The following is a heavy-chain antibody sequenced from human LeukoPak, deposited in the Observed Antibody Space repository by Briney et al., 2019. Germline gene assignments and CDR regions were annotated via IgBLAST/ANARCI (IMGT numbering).Heavy chain of an antibody. Sequence: GGSLRLSCAASGFTFSSYSMNWVRQAPGKGLEWVSYISSSSSTIYYADSVKGRFTISRDNAKNSLYLQMNSLRAEDTAVYYCARATYYYDSSGYSPDYWGQGTLVTVSS. CDR2: ISSSSSTI. CDR3: ARATYYYDSSGYSPDY. V-gene: IGHV3-48*04. D-gene: IGHD3-22*01. J-gene: IGHJ4*02. CDR1: GFTFSSYS.